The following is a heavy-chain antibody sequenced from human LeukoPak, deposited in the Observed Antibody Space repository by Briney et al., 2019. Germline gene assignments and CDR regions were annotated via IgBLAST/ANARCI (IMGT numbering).Heavy chain of an antibody. CDR1: GGTFSSYG. Sequence: ASVKVSCRASGGTFSSYGISWVRQAPGQGLEWMGGIIPIFGTANYAQKFQGRVTITADESTSTAYMELSSLRSEDTAVYYCARLDEYSSSSRYYGMDVWGQGTTVTVSS. V-gene: IGHV1-69*13. J-gene: IGHJ6*02. D-gene: IGHD6-6*01. CDR2: IIPIFGTA. CDR3: ARLDEYSSSSRYYGMDV.